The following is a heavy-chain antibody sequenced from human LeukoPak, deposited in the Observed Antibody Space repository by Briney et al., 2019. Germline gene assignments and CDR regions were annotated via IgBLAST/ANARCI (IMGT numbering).Heavy chain of an antibody. CDR3: AREAPISDSGNYYKSLGY. CDR2: IYSSGST. V-gene: IGHV4-39*07. J-gene: IGHJ4*02. D-gene: IGHD3-10*01. CDR1: GVSISSGSNY. Sequence: SETLSLTCSVSGVSISSGSNYWGWIRQPPGKTLEWIGSIYSSGSTYYNPSLKSRVIILFDTAKNHFSLKLRSVTAADTAVYYCAREAPISDSGNYYKSLGYWGQGTLVTVSS.